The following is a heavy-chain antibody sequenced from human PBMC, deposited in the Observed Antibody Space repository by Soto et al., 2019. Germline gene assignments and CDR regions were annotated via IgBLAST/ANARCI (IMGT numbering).Heavy chain of an antibody. CDR3: ARDRQQLVVFDY. J-gene: IGHJ4*02. Sequence: LRLSCAASGFTFSSYGMHWVRQAPGKGLEWVAVIWYDGSNKYYADSVKGRFTISRDNSKNTLYLQMNSLRAEDTAVYYCARDRQQLVVFDYWGQGTLVTVSS. V-gene: IGHV3-33*01. CDR2: IWYDGSNK. CDR1: GFTFSSYG. D-gene: IGHD6-13*01.